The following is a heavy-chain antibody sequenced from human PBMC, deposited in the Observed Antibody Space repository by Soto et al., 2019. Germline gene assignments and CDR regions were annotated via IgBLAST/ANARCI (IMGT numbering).Heavy chain of an antibody. CDR2: INAGNGNT. D-gene: IGHD2-2*01. CDR1: GYTFTSYA. Sequence: QVQLVQSGAEVKKPGASVKVSCKASGYTFTSYAMHWVRQAPGQRLEWLGWINAGNGNTKYSQKFQGRVTITRDTSESTAYMQLRSLRSEDTAVYYCARNHYCSSTSCYYGPYYYGMDVWGQGTTVTVSS. CDR3: ARNHYCSSTSCYYGPYYYGMDV. V-gene: IGHV1-3*01. J-gene: IGHJ6*02.